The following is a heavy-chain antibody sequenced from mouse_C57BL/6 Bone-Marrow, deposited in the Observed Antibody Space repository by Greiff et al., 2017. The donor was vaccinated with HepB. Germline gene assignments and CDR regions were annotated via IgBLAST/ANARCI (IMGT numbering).Heavy chain of an antibody. Sequence: EVQLQQSGAELVRPGASVKISCTASGFNINDDYMHWVKQRPEQGLEWIGWINPENGDTKYASKFKGKATITADTSSNTAYLQLSSLTSEDTAVYYCTTKSNRWVDYWGQGTSVTVSS. D-gene: IGHD2-5*01. CDR1: GFNINDDY. CDR2: INPENGDT. V-gene: IGHV14-4*01. J-gene: IGHJ4*01. CDR3: TTKSNRWVDY.